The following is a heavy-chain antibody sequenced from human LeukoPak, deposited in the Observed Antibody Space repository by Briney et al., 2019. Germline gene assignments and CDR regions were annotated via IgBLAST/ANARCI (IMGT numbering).Heavy chain of an antibody. V-gene: IGHV3-7*01. CDR2: IKQDGSAN. CDR3: ARVGPGYNLYFFDY. Sequence: GGSLRLSCAASGFTFSSYWMSWVRQAPGKGLEWVANIKQDGSANYYVDSVKGRFSISRDNAKNSLTLQMNSLRAEDTAVYYCARVGPGYNLYFFDYWGQGTLIAVSS. CDR1: GFTFSSYW. D-gene: IGHD1-14*01. J-gene: IGHJ4*02.